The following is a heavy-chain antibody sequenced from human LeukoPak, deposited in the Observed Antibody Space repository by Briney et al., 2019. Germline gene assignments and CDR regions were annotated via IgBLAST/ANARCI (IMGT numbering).Heavy chain of an antibody. Sequence: SETLSLTCTVSGGSISSSTYYWGWIRQPPGKGLEWIGSIYYSGSTYYNPSLKSRVTISVDTSKNQFSLKLSSVTAADTAVYYCARDVRLYAMIVGWGQGTLVTVSS. CDR3: ARDVRLYAMIVG. CDR2: IYYSGST. CDR1: GGSISSSTYY. V-gene: IGHV4-39*07. J-gene: IGHJ4*02. D-gene: IGHD2-8*01.